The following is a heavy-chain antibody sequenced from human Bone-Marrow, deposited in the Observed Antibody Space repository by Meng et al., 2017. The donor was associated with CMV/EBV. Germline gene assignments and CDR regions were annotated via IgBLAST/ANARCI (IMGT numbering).Heavy chain of an antibody. D-gene: IGHD4-17*01. J-gene: IGHJ4*02. CDR3: ERGHGDYFDY. Sequence: VQLVRSGGEVKKPGASVKVSCKAARYTFTGNYRPWVRQAPGQGLEWRRWISAYKGNTNYAQKLQVRVTMTTDTSTSTADMELRSLRSDDTAVYYCERGHGDYFDYWGQGTLVTVSS. CDR2: ISAYKGNT. V-gene: IGHV1-18*04. CDR1: RYTFTGNY.